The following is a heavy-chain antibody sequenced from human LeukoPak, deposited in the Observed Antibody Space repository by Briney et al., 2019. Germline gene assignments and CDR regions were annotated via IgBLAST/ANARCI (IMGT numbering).Heavy chain of an antibody. CDR2: ISYDGSNK. CDR3: ARVPLGYCSGGSCYEPLYYFDY. D-gene: IGHD2-15*01. Sequence: GGSLRLSCAASGFTFSSYAMHWVRQAPGKGLEWVAVISYDGSNKYYADSVKGRFTISRDNSKNTLYLQMNSLRAEDTAVYYCARVPLGYCSGGSCYEPLYYFDYWGQGTLVTVSS. CDR1: GFTFSSYA. V-gene: IGHV3-30-3*01. J-gene: IGHJ4*02.